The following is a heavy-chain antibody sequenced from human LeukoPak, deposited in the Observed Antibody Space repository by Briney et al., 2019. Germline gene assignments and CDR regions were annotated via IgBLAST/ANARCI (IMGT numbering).Heavy chain of an antibody. Sequence: PRGSLRLSCAASGFTFSSYSMNWVRQAPGEGLEWVSSISSSSSYIYYAVSVKGRFTISRDNAKNSLYLQMNSLRAEDTAVYYCARELLGYGSGGSCYSDYWGQGSLVTVSS. V-gene: IGHV3-21*01. J-gene: IGHJ4*02. CDR3: ARELLGYGSGGSCYSDY. D-gene: IGHD2-15*01. CDR1: GFTFSSYS. CDR2: ISSSSSYI.